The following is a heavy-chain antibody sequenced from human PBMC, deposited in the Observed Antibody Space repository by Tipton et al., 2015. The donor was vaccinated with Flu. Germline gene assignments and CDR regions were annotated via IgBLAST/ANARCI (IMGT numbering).Heavy chain of an antibody. J-gene: IGHJ4*02. CDR1: GYTFTGYY. D-gene: IGHD2-15*01. CDR3: AGDWGNYCSGGSCYSVVF. V-gene: IGHV1-2*06. CDR2: INPNSGGT. Sequence: QLVQSGAEVKKPGASVKVSCKASGYTFTGYYMHWVRQAPGQGLEWMGRINPNSGGTNYAQKFQGRVTMTRDTSISTAYMELSRLRSDDTAVYYCAGDWGNYCSGGSCYSVVFWGQGTLVTVSS.